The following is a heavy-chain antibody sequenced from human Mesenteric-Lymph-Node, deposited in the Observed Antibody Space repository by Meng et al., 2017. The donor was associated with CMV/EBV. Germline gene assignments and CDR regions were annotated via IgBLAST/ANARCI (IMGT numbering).Heavy chain of an antibody. V-gene: IGHV4-39*01. CDR3: GLPIASTGYFDR. D-gene: IGHD3-3*02. CDR1: GAYVDSSDYY. Sequence: CTVSGAYVDSSDYYWGWVRQSPGKGLEWIGNVYFRGGTYYNPYLKSRASISIDRSKNQFSLNLIAVTAADTAVYYCGLPIASTGYFDRWGQGALVTVSS. J-gene: IGHJ4*02. CDR2: VYFRGGT.